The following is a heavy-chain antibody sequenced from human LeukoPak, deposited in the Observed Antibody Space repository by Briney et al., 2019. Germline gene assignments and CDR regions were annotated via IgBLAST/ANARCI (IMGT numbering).Heavy chain of an antibody. V-gene: IGHV3-9*01. CDR1: GFTFDDYA. CDR3: AKGGWYPDF. CDR2: ISWNSGSR. Sequence: PGGSLRLSCAASGFTFDDYAMHWVRQAPGKGLEWVSGISWNSGSRGYADSVKGGFTMSRDNAKNSLYLQRNSLKAEDTAVYYCAKGGWYPDFWGQGSLVTVSS. D-gene: IGHD6-19*01. J-gene: IGHJ4*02.